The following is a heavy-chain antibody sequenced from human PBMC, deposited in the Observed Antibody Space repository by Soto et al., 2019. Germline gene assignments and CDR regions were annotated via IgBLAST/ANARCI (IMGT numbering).Heavy chain of an antibody. Sequence: HLVESGGSLVRPGGSLTLSCAASGFAFSNYWMSWVRLAPGKGPEWVANIQPDGSQKYYVDSVKGRFTISRDNAKNSLCLQMNSLRVEDTAVYYCARAGYWGQGALVTVSS. V-gene: IGHV3-7*01. CDR2: IQPDGSQK. CDR3: ARAGY. J-gene: IGHJ4*02. CDR1: GFAFSNYW.